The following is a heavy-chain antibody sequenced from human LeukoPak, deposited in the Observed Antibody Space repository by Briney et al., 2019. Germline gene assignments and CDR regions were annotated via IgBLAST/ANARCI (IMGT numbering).Heavy chain of an antibody. V-gene: IGHV3-7*01. CDR1: GFTFSAYW. Sequence: PGGSLRLSCAASGFTFSAYWMTWVRQAPGKGLEWVANINQDGSEKSYVDSVKGRFTISRDNAKNSLYLQMDSLRAEDTAVYYCARKTYYYGNVKSYFDYWGPGTLVAVSS. D-gene: IGHD3-10*01. J-gene: IGHJ4*02. CDR2: INQDGSEK. CDR3: ARKTYYYGNVKSYFDY.